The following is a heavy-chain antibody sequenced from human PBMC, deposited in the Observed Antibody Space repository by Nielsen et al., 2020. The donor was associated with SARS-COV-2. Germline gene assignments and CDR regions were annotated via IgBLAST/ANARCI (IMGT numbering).Heavy chain of an antibody. CDR2: IFSDGST. CDR1: GFIVSKNY. J-gene: IGHJ6*03. CDR3: ARDGVGYYYYMDV. Sequence: GGSLRLSCAASGFIVSKNYMNWVRQAPGKGLEWVSVIFSDGSTYYADSVKGRFTISRDTSRNTLFLQMNSLRDEDTGVYYCARDGVGYYYYMDVWGKGTTATVPS. V-gene: IGHV3-66*01. D-gene: IGHD3-3*01.